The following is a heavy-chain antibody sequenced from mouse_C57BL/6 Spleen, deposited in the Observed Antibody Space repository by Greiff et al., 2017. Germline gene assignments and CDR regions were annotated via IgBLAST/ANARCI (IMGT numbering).Heavy chain of an antibody. CDR1: GYSFTGYF. CDR3: ARFITTVVATNYYAMDY. J-gene: IGHJ4*01. D-gene: IGHD1-1*01. Sequence: EVKLQESGPELVKPGDSVKISCKASGYSFTGYFMNWVMQSHGKSLEWIGRINPYNGDTFYNQKFKGKATLTVDKYYSTAHMELRSLTSEDSAVYYCARFITTVVATNYYAMDYWGQGTSGTVSS. V-gene: IGHV1-20*01. CDR2: INPYNGDT.